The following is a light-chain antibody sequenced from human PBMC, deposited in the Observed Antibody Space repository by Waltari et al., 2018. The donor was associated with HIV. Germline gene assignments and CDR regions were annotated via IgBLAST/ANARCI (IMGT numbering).Light chain of an antibody. CDR2: WAS. Sequence: DIVMTQSPDSLAVSLGERATINCKSSPSVLYSSNNKNYLAWYQQKSGQPPKLLISWASTRESGVPDRFSGSGSGTDFTLTISSLQAEDVAVYYCQQPYDSPITFGQGIRLEIK. J-gene: IGKJ5*01. CDR1: PSVLYSSNNKNY. V-gene: IGKV4-1*01. CDR3: QQPYDSPIT.